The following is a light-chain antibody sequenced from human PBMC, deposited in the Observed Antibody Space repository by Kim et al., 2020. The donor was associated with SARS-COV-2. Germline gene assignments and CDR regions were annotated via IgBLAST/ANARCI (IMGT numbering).Light chain of an antibody. J-gene: IGKJ2*01. CDR1: QTITHW. V-gene: IGKV1-5*03. Sequence: SASVGDRVTITCRASQTITHWLAWYQQKPGKAPKLLIYNASSLQSGVPPRFSGSGSGTEFTLTISTLQPEDFATYYCHQYNDNPYTFGQGTKLEIK. CDR2: NAS. CDR3: HQYNDNPYT.